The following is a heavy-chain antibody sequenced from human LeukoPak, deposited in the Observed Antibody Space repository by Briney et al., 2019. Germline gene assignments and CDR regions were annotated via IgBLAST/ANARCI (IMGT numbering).Heavy chain of an antibody. D-gene: IGHD2-2*01. CDR1: GFTFDDYG. V-gene: IGHV3-20*01. CDR3: ARNYCSSTSCYYMDV. Sequence: PGGSLRLSCAASGFTFDDYGMSWVRQAPGKGLEWVSGINWNGGSTGYADSVKGRFTISRDNAKNSLCLQMNSLRAEDTALYHCARNYCSSTSCYYMDVWGKGTTVTVSS. CDR2: INWNGGST. J-gene: IGHJ6*03.